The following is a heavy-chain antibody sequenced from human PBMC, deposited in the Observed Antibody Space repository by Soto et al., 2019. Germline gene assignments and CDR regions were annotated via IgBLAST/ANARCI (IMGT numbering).Heavy chain of an antibody. CDR1: GGSISSYY. CDR3: AREYYDILTGYQNWFDP. D-gene: IGHD3-9*01. CDR2: IYTSGST. Sequence: PXETLCLTCTVSGGSISSYYWSGIRQPAGKGLEWIGRIYTSGSTNYNPSLKSRVTMSVDTSKNQFSLKLSSVTAADTAVYYCAREYYDILTGYQNWFDPWGQGTLVTVSS. V-gene: IGHV4-4*07. J-gene: IGHJ5*02.